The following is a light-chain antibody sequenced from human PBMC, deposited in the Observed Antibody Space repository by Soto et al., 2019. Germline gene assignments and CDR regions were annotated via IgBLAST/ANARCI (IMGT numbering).Light chain of an antibody. CDR1: VSLNSH. CDR2: DAS. Sequence: IVFTRSRGTLSLSPGERPTLSCAASVSLNSHLAWYQQKPGQPPRLLIYDASTRATGIPARFSGSGSGTEFTLTISSLQSEDFAVYYCQQYNTWPPITFGKGTRMAIK. J-gene: IGKJ5*01. CDR3: QQYNTWPPIT. V-gene: IGKV3-15*01.